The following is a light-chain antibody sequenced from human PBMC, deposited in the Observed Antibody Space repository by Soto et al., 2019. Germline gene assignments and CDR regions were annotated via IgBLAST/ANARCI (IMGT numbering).Light chain of an antibody. V-gene: IGLV1-51*01. Sequence: QSVLTQPPSVSAAPGQKVTISCSGSSSNIGRNFVSWYQHLPGTAPKLLIFDDNRRPSGIPDRFSGSKSGTSATLDITGLQTGDEADYYCGTWDLSLSEVVFGGGTQLTVL. CDR3: GTWDLSLSEVV. J-gene: IGLJ2*01. CDR2: DDN. CDR1: SSNIGRNF.